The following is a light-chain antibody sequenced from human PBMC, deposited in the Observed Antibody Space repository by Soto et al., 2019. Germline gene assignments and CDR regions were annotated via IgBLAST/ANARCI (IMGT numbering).Light chain of an antibody. CDR1: QSVRNY. V-gene: IGKV1-39*01. CDR2: GAS. CDR3: QQTYSSSWT. Sequence: DIQMTQSPSSLSASVGDSVTITCRASQSVRNYLNWYQHKPGKAPKLLIYGASRLQTGVPSRFSGSGSGIDFTLTVSSLQPEDFATYYCQQTYSSSWTFGQGTKVDIK. J-gene: IGKJ1*01.